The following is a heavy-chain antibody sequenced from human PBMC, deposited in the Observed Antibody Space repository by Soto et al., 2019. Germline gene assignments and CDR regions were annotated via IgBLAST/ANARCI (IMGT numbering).Heavy chain of an antibody. CDR2: ISGSGGST. Sequence: GGSLRLSCAASGFTFSSYAMSWVRQAPGKGLEWVSAISGSGGSTYYADSVKGRFTISRDNSKNTLYLQMNSLRAEDTAVYYCAKAWDYGDYVVGAFDIWRQGTMVPVSS. J-gene: IGHJ3*02. CDR1: GFTFSSYA. CDR3: AKAWDYGDYVVGAFDI. V-gene: IGHV3-23*01. D-gene: IGHD4-17*01.